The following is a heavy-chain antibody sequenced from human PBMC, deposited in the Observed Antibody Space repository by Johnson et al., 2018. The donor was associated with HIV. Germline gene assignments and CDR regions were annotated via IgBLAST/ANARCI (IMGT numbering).Heavy chain of an antibody. D-gene: IGHD2-2*01. J-gene: IGHJ3*02. V-gene: IGHV3-11*04. CDR2: ISSSGSTI. CDR3: ARNGLIPAAKGVAFDI. CDR1: VLTFSDYD. Sequence: HVQLVESGGGLVKPGGSLRLSCAASVLTFSDYDMSWIRQAPGKGLEWVSYISSSGSTIYYADSVEGRFTISRDNAKNSLYLQMNSLRAEDTAVYYCARNGLIPAAKGVAFDIWGQGTTVTVSS.